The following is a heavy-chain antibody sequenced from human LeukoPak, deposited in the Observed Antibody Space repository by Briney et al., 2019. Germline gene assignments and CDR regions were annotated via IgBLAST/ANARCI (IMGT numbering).Heavy chain of an antibody. D-gene: IGHD2-15*01. Sequence: GGSLTLSCGASGFTFGNYGLSWVRQASGKGVEWVSGISGSGEMIHYADSVKGRFSISRDNSKNTVYLQMNSLRVDDTAEYYCARDGFSEISRDNDGFDIWGQGTMVTVAS. CDR3: ARDGFSEISRDNDGFDI. CDR1: GFTFGNYG. J-gene: IGHJ3*02. V-gene: IGHV3-23*01. CDR2: ISGSGEMI.